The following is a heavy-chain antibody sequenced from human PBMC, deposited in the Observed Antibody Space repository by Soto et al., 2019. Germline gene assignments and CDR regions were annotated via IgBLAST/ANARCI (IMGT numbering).Heavy chain of an antibody. CDR1: GYTFTSYG. CDR3: AREGYSGYDSDYYMDV. J-gene: IGHJ6*03. CDR2: ISAYNGNT. V-gene: IGHV1-18*01. D-gene: IGHD5-12*01. Sequence: ASVKVSCKASGYTFTSYGISWVRQAPGQGLEWMGWISAYNGNTNYAQKLQGRVTMTTDTSTSTAYMELRSLRSDDTAVYYCAREGYSGYDSDYYMDVWGKGTTVTVSS.